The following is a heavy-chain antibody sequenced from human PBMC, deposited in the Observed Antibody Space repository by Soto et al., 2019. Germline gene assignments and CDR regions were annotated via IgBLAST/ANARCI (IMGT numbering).Heavy chain of an antibody. CDR1: GGSFSGYY. CDR3: ARADKYYDFWSGYYAKVHYMEV. D-gene: IGHD3-3*01. CDR2: INHSGST. J-gene: IGHJ6*03. V-gene: IGHV4-34*01. Sequence: SETLSLTCAVFGGSFSGYYWSWIRQPPGKGLGWIGEINHSGSTNYNPSLKSRVTISVDTSKNQFSLKLSSVTAADTAVYYCARADKYYDFWSGYYAKVHYMEVWGKGTTVTVSS.